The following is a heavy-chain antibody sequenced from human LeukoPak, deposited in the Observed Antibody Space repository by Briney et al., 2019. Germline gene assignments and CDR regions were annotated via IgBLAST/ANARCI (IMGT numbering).Heavy chain of an antibody. CDR1: GFTFSSYS. CDR2: ISSSSSYI. Sequence: GGSLRLSCAASGFTFSSYSMNWVRQAPGKGLEWVSSISSSSSYIYYADSVKGRFTISRDNAKNSLYLQMNSLRAEDTAVYYCARGLPRYSYGLPPNMPLDYWGQGTLVTVSS. D-gene: IGHD5-18*01. V-gene: IGHV3-21*01. CDR3: ARGLPRYSYGLPPNMPLDY. J-gene: IGHJ4*02.